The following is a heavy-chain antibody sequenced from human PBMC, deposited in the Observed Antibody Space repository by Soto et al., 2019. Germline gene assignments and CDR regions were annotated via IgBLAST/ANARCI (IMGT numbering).Heavy chain of an antibody. J-gene: IGHJ4*02. V-gene: IGHV3-23*01. D-gene: IGHD2-2*01. CDR1: GFTFSSYA. Sequence: GGSLRLSCAASGFTFSSYAMSWVRQAPGKGLEWVSAISGSGGSTYYADSVKGRFTISRDNSKNTLYLQMNSLRAEDTAVYYCAKDRRYCSSTSCRVYFDYWGQGTLVTVSS. CDR3: AKDRRYCSSTSCRVYFDY. CDR2: ISGSGGST.